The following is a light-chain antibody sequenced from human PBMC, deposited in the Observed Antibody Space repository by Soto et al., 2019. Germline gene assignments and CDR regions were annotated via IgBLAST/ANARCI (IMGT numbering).Light chain of an antibody. J-gene: IGKJ1*01. V-gene: IGKV3-20*01. CDR1: QTISSNY. Sequence: ETVLTQSPGTLSLSPGERATLSCRASQTISSNYLAWHRQTPGQAPRLLIYGASNRATGIADRFSGSGSGTDFTLIISRREHEDFALYYCQQYDSSPWTFGQATKLEIK. CDR3: QQYDSSPWT. CDR2: GAS.